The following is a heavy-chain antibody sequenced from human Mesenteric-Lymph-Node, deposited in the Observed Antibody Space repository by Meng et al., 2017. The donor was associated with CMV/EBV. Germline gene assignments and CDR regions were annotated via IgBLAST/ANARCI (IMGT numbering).Heavy chain of an antibody. CDR1: GFIVSNND. D-gene: IGHD6-6*01. Sequence: GGSLRLSCAASGFIVSNNDMSWVRQAPGKGLEWVSVIYSGGSIYYADSVRGRFIISRDDSKNALYLQMSSLRVEDTALYYCVRSGHQVPSSIYYYGMDVWGQGTTVTVSS. J-gene: IGHJ6*02. CDR2: IYSGGSI. CDR3: VRSGHQVPSSIYYYGMDV. V-gene: IGHV3-53*01.